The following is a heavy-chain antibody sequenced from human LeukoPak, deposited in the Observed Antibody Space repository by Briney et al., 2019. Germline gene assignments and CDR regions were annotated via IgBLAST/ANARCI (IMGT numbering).Heavy chain of an antibody. D-gene: IGHD2-8*01. CDR1: GYTFTSYY. V-gene: IGHV1-2*02. Sequence: ASVKVSCKASGYTFTSYYMHWVRQAPGQGLEWMGWINPNSGGTNYAQKFQGRVTMTRDTSISTAYMELSRLRSDDTAVYYCARSPSEMGYPDYWGQGTLVTVSS. CDR3: ARSPSEMGYPDY. CDR2: INPNSGGT. J-gene: IGHJ4*02.